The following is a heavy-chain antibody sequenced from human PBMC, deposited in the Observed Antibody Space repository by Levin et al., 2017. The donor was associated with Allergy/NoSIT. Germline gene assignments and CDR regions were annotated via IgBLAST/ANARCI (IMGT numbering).Heavy chain of an antibody. D-gene: IGHD1-26*01. CDR3: AHYGVGDTLIDY. CDR1: GFSLSTSGVG. J-gene: IGHJ4*02. Sequence: SGPTLVKPTQTLTLTCTFSGFSLSTSGVGVGWIRQPPGKALEWLALIYWDDDKRYSPSLKSRLTITKDTSKNQVVLTMTNMDPVDTATYYGAHYGVGDTLIDYWGQGTLVTVSS. V-gene: IGHV2-5*02. CDR2: IYWDDDK.